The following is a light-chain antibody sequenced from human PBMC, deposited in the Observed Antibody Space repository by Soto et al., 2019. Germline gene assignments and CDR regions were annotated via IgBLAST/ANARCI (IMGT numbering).Light chain of an antibody. CDR2: KVS. J-gene: IGKJ4*01. V-gene: IGKV2-30*01. CDR1: QILVYSDGNTY. CDR3: MQGTHLLT. Sequence: DVVMTQSPLSLPVTLGQPASISCRSRQILVYSDGNTYLNWFQQRPGQSPRRLIYKVSNRDSGVPDRFSGSGSGTDFTLKISRVEAEDVGVYYCMQGTHLLTFGGGTKVDIK.